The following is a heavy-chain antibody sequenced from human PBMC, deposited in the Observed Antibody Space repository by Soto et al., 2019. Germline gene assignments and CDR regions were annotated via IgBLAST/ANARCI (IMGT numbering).Heavy chain of an antibody. CDR3: AALWFGELAFNY. D-gene: IGHD3-10*01. CDR1: GYSISSGYY. Sequence: SETLSLTCSVSGYSISSGYYWGWVRQAPGKGLEWLGSVYHNGIMFHNPSFQSRVTISVDTSKNQFSLNLRSVTAADTAVYYCAALWFGELAFNYWGHGSLVTVAS. CDR2: VYHNGIM. J-gene: IGHJ4*01. V-gene: IGHV4-38-2*02.